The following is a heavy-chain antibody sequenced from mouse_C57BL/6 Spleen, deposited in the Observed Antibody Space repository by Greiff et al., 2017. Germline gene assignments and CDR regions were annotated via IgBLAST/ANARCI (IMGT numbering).Heavy chain of an antibody. CDR2: IYPGDGDT. J-gene: IGHJ2*01. CDR3: ARIYITGVVATDY. Sequence: VQVVESGAELVKPGASVKISCKASGYAFSSYWMNWVKQRPGKGLEWIGQIYPGDGDTNYNGKFKGKATLTADKSSSTAYMQLSSLTSEDSAVYFCARIYITGVVATDYWGQGTTLTVSS. V-gene: IGHV1-80*01. D-gene: IGHD1-1*01. CDR1: GYAFSSYW.